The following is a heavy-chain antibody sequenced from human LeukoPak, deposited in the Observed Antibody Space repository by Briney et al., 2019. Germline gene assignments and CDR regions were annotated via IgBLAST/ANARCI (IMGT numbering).Heavy chain of an antibody. D-gene: IGHD3-22*01. CDR2: IYYSGST. CDR1: GGSISSGGYY. Sequence: SETLSLTCTVSGGSISSGGYYWSWIRQHPGKGLEWIGYIYYSGSTNYNPSLKSRVTISVDTSKNQFSLKLSSVTAADTAVYYCARNPMILGLDYYGMDVWGQGTTVTVSS. V-gene: IGHV4-61*08. J-gene: IGHJ6*02. CDR3: ARNPMILGLDYYGMDV.